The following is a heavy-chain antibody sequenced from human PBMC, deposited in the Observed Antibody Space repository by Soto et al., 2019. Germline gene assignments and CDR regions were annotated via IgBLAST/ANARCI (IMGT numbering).Heavy chain of an antibody. Sequence: VKVSCKASGGTFSSYAISWVRQAPGQGLEWMGGIIPIFGTANYAQKFQGRVTITADESTSTAYMELSSLRSEDTAVYYCARDTLRDGYNYWYFDLWGRGTLVTVSS. V-gene: IGHV1-69*13. CDR1: GGTFSSYA. D-gene: IGHD5-12*01. J-gene: IGHJ2*01. CDR3: ARDTLRDGYNYWYFDL. CDR2: IIPIFGTA.